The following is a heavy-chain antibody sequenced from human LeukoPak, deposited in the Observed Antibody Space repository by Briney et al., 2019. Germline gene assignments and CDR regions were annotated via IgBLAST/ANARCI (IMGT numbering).Heavy chain of an antibody. CDR2: INTNTGNP. J-gene: IGHJ5*02. V-gene: IGHV7-4-1*02. CDR1: GYTFTRYS. CDR3: ARDHDYVWGSYRSGFDP. Sequence: GASAKVSCKASGYTFTRYSINWVRQAPGQGLEWMGWINTNTGNPTYAQGFTGRFVFSLDTSVSTAYLQISSLKAEDTAVYYCARDHDYVWGSYRSGFDPWGQGTLVTVSS. D-gene: IGHD3-16*02.